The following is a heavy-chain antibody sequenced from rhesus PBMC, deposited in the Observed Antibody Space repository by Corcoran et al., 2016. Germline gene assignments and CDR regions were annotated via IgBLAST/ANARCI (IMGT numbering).Heavy chain of an antibody. Sequence: QVQLQESGPGLVKPSETLSLTCAVSGGSVSSSNWWSWIRQPPGKGLEWMGYISGSSGSTYYNPSLKSRVTISTDTSKNHFSLKLSSVTAADTAVYYCARETGGSSNWYFDLWGSGTPITISS. V-gene: IGHV4-65*01. CDR2: ISGSSGST. D-gene: IGHD6-25*01. CDR3: ARETGGSSNWYFDL. CDR1: GGSVSSSNW. J-gene: IGHJ2*01.